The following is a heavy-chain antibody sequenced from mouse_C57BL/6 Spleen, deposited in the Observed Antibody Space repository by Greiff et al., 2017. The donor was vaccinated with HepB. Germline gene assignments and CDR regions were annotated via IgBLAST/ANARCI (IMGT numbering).Heavy chain of an antibody. Sequence: VQLQQPGAELVRPGSSVKLSCKASGYTFTSYWMDWVKQRPGQGLEWIGNIYPSDSETHYNQKFKDKATLTVDKSSSTAYMQRSSLTSEDSAVYYCAREGTAQVFDYWGQGTTLTVSS. V-gene: IGHV1-61*01. CDR1: GYTFTSYW. CDR2: IYPSDSET. D-gene: IGHD3-2*02. CDR3: AREGTAQVFDY. J-gene: IGHJ2*01.